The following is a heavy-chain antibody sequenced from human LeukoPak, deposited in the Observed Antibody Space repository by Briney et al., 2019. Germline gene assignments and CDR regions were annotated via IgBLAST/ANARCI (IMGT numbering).Heavy chain of an antibody. V-gene: IGHV3-30*02. CDR1: GFTFSSYG. CDR3: AKVFGGSWIYYYYMDV. J-gene: IGHJ6*03. D-gene: IGHD3-16*01. CDR2: IRYDGSNK. Sequence: GGSLRLSCAASGFTFSSYGMHWVRQAPGKGLEWVAFIRYDGSNKYYADSVKGRFTISRDNSKNTLYLQMNSLRAEDTAVYYRAKVFGGSWIYYYYMDVWGKGTTVTVSS.